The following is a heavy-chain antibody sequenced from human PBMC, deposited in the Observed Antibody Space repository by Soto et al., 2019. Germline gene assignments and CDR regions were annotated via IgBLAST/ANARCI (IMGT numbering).Heavy chain of an antibody. J-gene: IGHJ4*02. V-gene: IGHV3-7*01. D-gene: IGHD3-10*01. CDR2: IKQDGSEK. CDR1: GFTFSTYW. Sequence: GGSLRLSCAASGFTFSTYWMSWVRQAPGKGLEWVANIKQDGSEKYYVDSVKGRFTISRDNAKNSLFLQMNSLRAEETAVYYCARVNYYGSGSYYSPFDYWGQGTLVTVSS. CDR3: ARVNYYGSGSYYSPFDY.